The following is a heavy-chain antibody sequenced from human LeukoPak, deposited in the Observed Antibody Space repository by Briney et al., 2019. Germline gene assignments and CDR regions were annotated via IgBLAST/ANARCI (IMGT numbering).Heavy chain of an antibody. V-gene: IGHV3-23*01. CDR2: ISGGGDST. D-gene: IGHD2-15*01. CDR1: GFIFGKYA. CDR3: AKRGSSETRWYPFDY. J-gene: IGHJ4*02. Sequence: GGSLRLSCVGSGFIFGKYAMTWVRQAPGKGLEWVSTISGGGDSTWNADSVRGRFTVSRDNSKNTLYLQMSSLRVEDTAVYYCAKRGSSETRWYPFDYWGQGTLVTVSS.